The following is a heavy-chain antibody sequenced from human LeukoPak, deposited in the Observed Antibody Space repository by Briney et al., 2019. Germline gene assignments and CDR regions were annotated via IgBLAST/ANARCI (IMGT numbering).Heavy chain of an antibody. CDR1: GYTFTSYD. CDR2: MNPNSGNT. J-gene: IGHJ4*02. CDR3: ARVGGQGTLRYFDRPED. D-gene: IGHD3-9*01. V-gene: IGHV1-8*01. Sequence: ASVKVSCKASGYTFTSYDINWVRQATGQGLEWMGWMNPNSGNTGYAQKFQGRVTMTRNTSISTAYMELSSLRSEDTAVYYCARVGGQGTLRYFDRPEDWGQGTLVTVSS.